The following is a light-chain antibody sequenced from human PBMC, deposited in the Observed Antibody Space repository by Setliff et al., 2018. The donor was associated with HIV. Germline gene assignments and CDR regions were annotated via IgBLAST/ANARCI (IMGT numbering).Light chain of an antibody. CDR3: SSFTSSKALL. CDR1: RSNIGAGYD. V-gene: IGLV1-40*01. J-gene: IGLJ3*02. Sequence: VLTQPPSVSGAPGQRVTISCTGSRSNIGAGYDVQWYQQLPGTAPKLVMFGNSNRPSGVPDRFSDSKSGTSASLAISGLQAEDEADYYCSSFTSSKALLFGGGTKVTVL. CDR2: GNS.